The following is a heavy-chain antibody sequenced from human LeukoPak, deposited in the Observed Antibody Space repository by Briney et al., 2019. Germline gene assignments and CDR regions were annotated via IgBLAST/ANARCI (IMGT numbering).Heavy chain of an antibody. J-gene: IGHJ3*01. D-gene: IGHD6-13*01. Sequence: SETLSLTCTVSGGSISSSSYYWGWIRQPPGKGLEWIGSFYYSGSTYSNPSLKSRLTISVDTSKNQFSLKLSSVTAADTAVYYCARLFSSSWYRGAFDLWGQGTMVTVSS. V-gene: IGHV4-39*01. CDR1: GGSISSSSYY. CDR3: ARLFSSSWYRGAFDL. CDR2: FYYSGST.